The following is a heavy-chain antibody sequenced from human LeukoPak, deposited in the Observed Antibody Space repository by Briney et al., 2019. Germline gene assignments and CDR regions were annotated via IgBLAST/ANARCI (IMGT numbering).Heavy chain of an antibody. CDR1: GFTVSSNY. CDR2: IYSGGST. Sequence: PGGSLRLSCAASGFTVSSNYMSWVRQAPGKGLEWVSVIYSGGSTYYADSVKGRFTISRDNSKNTLYLQMNSLRAEDTAVYYCARGPILGSGWYLRIVFDYWGQGTLVTVSS. J-gene: IGHJ4*02. D-gene: IGHD6-19*01. V-gene: IGHV3-66*01. CDR3: ARGPILGSGWYLRIVFDY.